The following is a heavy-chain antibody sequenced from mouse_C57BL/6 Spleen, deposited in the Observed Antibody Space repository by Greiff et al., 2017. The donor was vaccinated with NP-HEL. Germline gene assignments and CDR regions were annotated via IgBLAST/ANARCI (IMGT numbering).Heavy chain of an antibody. CDR1: GYSITSGYY. J-gene: IGHJ3*01. V-gene: IGHV3-6*01. CDR3: ARKGDYYGSSWFAY. Sequence: VQLQQSGPGLVKPSQSLSLTCSVTGYSITSGYYWNWIRQFPGNKLEWMGYISYDGSNNYNPSLKNRISITRDTSKNQFFLKLNSVTTEDTATYYCARKGDYYGSSWFAYWGQGTLVTVSA. CDR2: ISYDGSN. D-gene: IGHD1-1*01.